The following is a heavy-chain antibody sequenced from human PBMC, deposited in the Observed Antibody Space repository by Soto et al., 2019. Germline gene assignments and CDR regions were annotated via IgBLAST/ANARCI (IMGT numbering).Heavy chain of an antibody. V-gene: IGHV3-30*18. D-gene: IGHD7-27*01. CDR3: AKDLLGPGRAYGMDV. CDR1: GFTFSSYG. CDR2: ISYDGSNK. Sequence: QVQLVESGGGVVQPGRSLRLSCAASGFTFSSYGMHWVRQAPGKGLEWVAVISYDGSNKYYADSVKGRFTISRDNSKNTLYLQRHSLRAEDTAVYYCAKDLLGPGRAYGMDVWGQGTTVTVSS. J-gene: IGHJ6*02.